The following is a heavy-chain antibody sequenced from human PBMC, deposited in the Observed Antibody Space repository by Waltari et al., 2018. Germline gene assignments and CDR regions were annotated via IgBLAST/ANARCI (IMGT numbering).Heavy chain of an antibody. V-gene: IGHV3-33*01. J-gene: IGHJ6*02. CDR3: ARDAHNYDFWSALYYYYYGMDV. CDR2: IWYDGSNK. D-gene: IGHD3-3*01. CDR1: GFTFSTYG. Sequence: QVQLMESRGGVFQPRRSLRLSCEASGFTFSTYGLHWVRQAPGKGMAAVAVIWYDGSNKYYSDAVKGRFTSSRYNAKHTLYLQMNSLRAEDTAVYYCARDAHNYDFWSALYYYYYGMDVWGQGTTVTVSS.